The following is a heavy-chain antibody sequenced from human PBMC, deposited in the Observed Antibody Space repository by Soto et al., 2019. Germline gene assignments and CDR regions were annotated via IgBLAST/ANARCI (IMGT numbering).Heavy chain of an antibody. J-gene: IGHJ4*02. D-gene: IGHD4-17*01. Sequence: ASVKVSCKASGYTFTNYDINWVRQATGQGLEWMGWINPKSGNTGYAQQFQGRVIMTRSTSISTAYMELSSLRSEDTTVYYCVRVYGEIDYWGQGTLVTVS. CDR3: VRVYGEIDY. CDR1: GYTFTNYD. V-gene: IGHV1-8*01. CDR2: INPKSGNT.